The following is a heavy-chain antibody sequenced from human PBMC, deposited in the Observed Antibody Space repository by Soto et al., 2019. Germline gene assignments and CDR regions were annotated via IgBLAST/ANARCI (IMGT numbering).Heavy chain of an antibody. CDR1: GFTFASSA. D-gene: IGHD3-10*01. V-gene: IGHV1-58*02. Sequence: GASVKVSCKASGFTFASSAMQWVRQARGQRLEWIGWIVVGSGNTNYAQKFQERVTITRDMSTSTAYMELSSLRSEDTAVYYCAAGLYYYGSGSYTFADPNWFDPWGQGTLVTVSS. CDR2: IVVGSGNT. CDR3: AAGLYYYGSGSYTFADPNWFDP. J-gene: IGHJ5*02.